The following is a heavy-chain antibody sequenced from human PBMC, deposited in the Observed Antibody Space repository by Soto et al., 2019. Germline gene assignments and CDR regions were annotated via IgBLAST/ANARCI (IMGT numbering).Heavy chain of an antibody. CDR2: ISYDGSNK. V-gene: IGHV3-30*18. CDR1: GFTFSSYG. CDR3: AKDRSSYGSGSSFDY. J-gene: IGHJ4*02. Sequence: QVQLVESGGGVVQPGRSLRLSCAASGFTFSSYGMHWVRQAPCKGLEWVAVISYDGSNKYYADSVKGRFTISRDNSKNTLYLQMNSLRAEDTAVYYCAKDRSSYGSGSSFDYWGQGTLVTVSS. D-gene: IGHD3-10*01.